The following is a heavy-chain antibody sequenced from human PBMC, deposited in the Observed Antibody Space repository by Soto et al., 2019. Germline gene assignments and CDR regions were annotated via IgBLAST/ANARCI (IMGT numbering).Heavy chain of an antibody. CDR3: TKDTFGGRDS. Sequence: PGGSLRLSCTASGISLTNFWIHWVRQAPGKGLVWVSRINPESTTINYADSVKGRFIISRDNAENTMYLQMNSLSAEDTGVYYCTKDTFGGRDSWGQGTLVTVSS. CDR2: INPESTTI. CDR1: GISLTNFW. D-gene: IGHD2-15*01. V-gene: IGHV3-74*01. J-gene: IGHJ4*02.